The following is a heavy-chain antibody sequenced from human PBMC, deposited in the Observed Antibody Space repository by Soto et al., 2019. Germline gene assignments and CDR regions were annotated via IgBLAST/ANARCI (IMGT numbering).Heavy chain of an antibody. J-gene: IGHJ4*02. CDR2: IYPGDSDT. V-gene: IGHV5-51*01. Sequence: GESLKISCEGSGYSFSTHWIGWVRQMPGKGLEWMGIIYPGDSDTRYSPSFQGQVTISADKSTSTAYLEWNNLKASDTAMYYCARNPPDYWGQGTPVTVSS. CDR1: GYSFSTHW. CDR3: ARNPPDY.